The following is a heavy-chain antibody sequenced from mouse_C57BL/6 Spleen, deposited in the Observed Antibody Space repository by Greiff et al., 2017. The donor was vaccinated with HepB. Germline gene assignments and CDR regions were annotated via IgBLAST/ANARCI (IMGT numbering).Heavy chain of an antibody. Sequence: VQLVESGAELVKPGASVKISCKASGYAFSSYWMNWVKQRPGKGLEWIGQIYPGDGDTNYNGKFKGKATLTADKSSSTAYMQLSSLTSEDSAVYFCAGLGSSPFAYWGQGTLVTVSA. V-gene: IGHV1-80*01. CDR3: AGLGSSPFAY. CDR1: GYAFSSYW. J-gene: IGHJ3*01. D-gene: IGHD1-1*01. CDR2: IYPGDGDT.